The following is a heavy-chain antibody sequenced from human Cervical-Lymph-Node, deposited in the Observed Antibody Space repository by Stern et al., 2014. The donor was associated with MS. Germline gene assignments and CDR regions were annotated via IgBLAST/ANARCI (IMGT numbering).Heavy chain of an antibody. CDR1: GFSLNTGTMS. J-gene: IGHJ4*02. Sequence: QVTLKESGPALVKPTETLTLTCDFSGFSLNTGTMSVAWIRQAPGKALEWIAVIDWDSDKFYSSSLKTRLTLSKDPSKNQVVLTMTKVSPVDTATYYCARMRGANPHYFDHWGQGILVVVSS. CDR2: IDWDSDK. CDR3: ARMRGANPHYFDH. D-gene: IGHD2-8*01. V-gene: IGHV2-70*04.